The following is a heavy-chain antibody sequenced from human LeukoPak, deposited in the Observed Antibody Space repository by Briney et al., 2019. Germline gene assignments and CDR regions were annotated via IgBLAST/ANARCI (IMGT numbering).Heavy chain of an antibody. CDR3: ARAKGFWSGYYKYYFDY. Sequence: PGGSLRLSCAASGFTFSSYWMSWVRQAPGKGLEWVANIKQDGSEKYYVDSVKGRFTISRDNAKNSLYLQMNSLRAEDMAVYYCARAKGFWSGYYKYYFDYWGQGTLVTVSS. CDR1: GFTFSSYW. CDR2: IKQDGSEK. V-gene: IGHV3-7*01. D-gene: IGHD3-3*01. J-gene: IGHJ4*02.